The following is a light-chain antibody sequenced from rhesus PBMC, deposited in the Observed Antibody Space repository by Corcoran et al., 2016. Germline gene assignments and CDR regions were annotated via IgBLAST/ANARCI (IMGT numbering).Light chain of an antibody. CDR3: QQHNSYPPT. V-gene: IGKV1-33*02. Sequence: DIQMTQSPSSLSASVGDRVTITCQASQGISSWLAWYQQKPGKAPKLLMYAASRLQSGVPSRLSGSGSGTAFTLPISSLQPEDFATYYCQQHNSYPPTFDQGTKVEIK. CDR1: QGISSW. J-gene: IGKJ1*01. CDR2: AAS.